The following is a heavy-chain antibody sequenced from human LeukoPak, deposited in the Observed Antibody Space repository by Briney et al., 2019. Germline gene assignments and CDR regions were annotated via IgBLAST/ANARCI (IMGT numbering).Heavy chain of an antibody. CDR2: ICPGDSDT. CDR3: ARPTYYYDSSGYFDYFDY. CDR1: GYSFTSYW. D-gene: IGHD3-22*01. J-gene: IGHJ4*02. V-gene: IGHV5-51*01. Sequence: GESLKISCKGSGYSFTSYWIGWVRQMPGKGLEWMGIICPGDSDTRYSPSFQGQVTISADKSISTAYLQWSSLKASDTAMYYCARPTYYYDSSGYFDYFDYWGQGTLVTVSS.